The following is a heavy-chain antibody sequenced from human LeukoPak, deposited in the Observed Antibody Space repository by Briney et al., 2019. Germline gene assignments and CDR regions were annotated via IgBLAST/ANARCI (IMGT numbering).Heavy chain of an antibody. J-gene: IGHJ3*02. CDR3: ARGRSITLLRGVAMSDGFDI. Sequence: KTGGSLRLSCAASGFTFSTYSMNWVRQAPGKGLEWVSFIDTSGTYIYYGESMKGRFTISRDNAKNSLYLQMNGRRAEDTAVYYCARGRSITLLRGVAMSDGFDIWGQGTMVAVSS. V-gene: IGHV3-21*01. CDR1: GFTFSTYS. CDR2: IDTSGTYI. D-gene: IGHD3-10*01.